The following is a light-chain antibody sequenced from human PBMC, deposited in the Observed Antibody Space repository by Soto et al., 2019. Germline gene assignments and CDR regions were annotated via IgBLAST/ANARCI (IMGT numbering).Light chain of an antibody. CDR3: QQGYSTTPIT. Sequence: EIVLTQSPGTLSLSPWERATLSCRASQSVTKNNLNWYQQKPGQAPRLLIYGASIRATGIPDRFSGSGSGTEFTLSISSLQPEDFATYYCQQGYSTTPITFGQGTRLEIK. V-gene: IGKV3-20*01. CDR2: GAS. CDR1: QSVTKNN. J-gene: IGKJ5*01.